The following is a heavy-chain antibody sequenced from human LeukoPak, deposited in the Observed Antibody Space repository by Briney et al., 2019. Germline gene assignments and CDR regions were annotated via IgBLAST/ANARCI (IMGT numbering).Heavy chain of an antibody. CDR2: IYHSGST. V-gene: IGHV4-30-2*01. Sequence: PSETLSLTCAVSGGSISSGGYSWSWIRQPPGKGLEWIGYIYHSGSTYYNPSLKSRVTISVDRSKNQFSLKLSSVTAADTAVYYCARAMIAFGGVIVQLDYWGQGTLVTVSS. CDR1: GGSISSGGYS. CDR3: ARAMIAFGGVIVQLDY. J-gene: IGHJ4*02. D-gene: IGHD3-16*02.